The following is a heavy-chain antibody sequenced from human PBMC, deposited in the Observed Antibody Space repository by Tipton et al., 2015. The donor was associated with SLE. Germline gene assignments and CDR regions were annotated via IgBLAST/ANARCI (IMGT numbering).Heavy chain of an antibody. V-gene: IGHV4-61*02. D-gene: IGHD6-19*01. Sequence: TLSLTCTVSGGSISSGYYFWSWVRQPAGRGLEWFGRIFSSGDTNYNPSLKSRVTMSVDTSKNQFSLKLSSVTAADTAVYYCARSEYSSGLIDYWGQGTLVTVSS. CDR2: IFSSGDT. J-gene: IGHJ4*02. CDR3: ARSEYSSGLIDY. CDR1: GGSISSGYYF.